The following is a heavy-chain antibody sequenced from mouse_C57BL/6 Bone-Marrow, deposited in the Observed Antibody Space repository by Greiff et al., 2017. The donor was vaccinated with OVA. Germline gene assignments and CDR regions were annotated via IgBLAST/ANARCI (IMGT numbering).Heavy chain of an antibody. D-gene: IGHD2-4*01. CDR2: IYPGDGDT. Sequence: QVQLQQSGPELVKPGASVKISCKASGYAFSSSWMNWVKQRPGKGLEWIGRIYPGDGDTNYNGKFKGKATLTADKSSSTAYMQLSSLTSEDSAVYYCAREDDYDWYFDVGGRGTTVTVSS. J-gene: IGHJ1*03. V-gene: IGHV1-82*01. CDR1: GYAFSSSW. CDR3: AREDDYDWYFDV.